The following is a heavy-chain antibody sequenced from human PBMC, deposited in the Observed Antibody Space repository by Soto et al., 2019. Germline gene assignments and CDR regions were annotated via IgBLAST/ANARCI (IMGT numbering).Heavy chain of an antibody. CDR2: ISAYNGNT. CDR1: GYTFTSYG. Sequence: QVQLVQSGAEVKKPGASVKVSCKASGYTFTSYGISWVRQAPGQGLEWMGWISAYNGNTNYAQKRRGXVXTXTXXATSTGYMELRSLRSDDTPVYYCPTPSGSAYWFVPWGQGTLVTVSS. D-gene: IGHD2-21*01. V-gene: IGHV1-18*01. J-gene: IGHJ5*02. CDR3: PTPSGSAYWFVP.